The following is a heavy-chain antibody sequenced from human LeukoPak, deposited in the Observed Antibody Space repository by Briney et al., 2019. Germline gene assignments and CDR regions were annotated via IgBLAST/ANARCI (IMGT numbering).Heavy chain of an antibody. J-gene: IGHJ3*02. CDR3: AREKKYYYDGSGDAFDI. CDR2: IIGYNGNT. Sequence: SVKVSCKASGYTFTSDGISWVRQAPGQALEWMGWIIGYNGNTNYAQKLQGRVTMTTDTSTSTAYMELRSLRSDDTAVYYCAREKKYYYDGSGDAFDIWGQGTMVTVSS. V-gene: IGHV1-18*01. CDR1: GYTFTSDG. D-gene: IGHD3-22*01.